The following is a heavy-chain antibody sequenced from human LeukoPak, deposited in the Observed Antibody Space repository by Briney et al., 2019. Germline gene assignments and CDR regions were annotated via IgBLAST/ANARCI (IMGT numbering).Heavy chain of an antibody. CDR3: ARVPGFPSDGGEPDY. Sequence: SETLSLTCTVSGGSISTYYWSWIRQPPGKGLEWIGYVYYSGSTNYNPSLESRVTISVDTSKNQFSLKLSSVTAADTAVYYCARVPGFPSDGGEPDYWGQGTLVTVSS. CDR1: GGSISTYY. D-gene: IGHD3-10*01. CDR2: VYYSGST. V-gene: IGHV4-59*08. J-gene: IGHJ4*02.